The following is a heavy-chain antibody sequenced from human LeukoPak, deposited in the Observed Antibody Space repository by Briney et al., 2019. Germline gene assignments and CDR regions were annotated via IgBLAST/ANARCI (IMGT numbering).Heavy chain of an antibody. J-gene: IGHJ4*02. CDR1: GGTFSSYA. Sequence: SVKVSCKASGGTFSSYAISWVRQAPGQGLEWMGGIIPIFGTANYAQKFQGRVTITADESTSTAYMELSSLRSEDTAVYYCASDRLGYQLLFGYWGQGTLVTVSS. CDR3: ASDRLGYQLLFGY. V-gene: IGHV1-69*13. CDR2: IIPIFGTA. D-gene: IGHD2-2*01.